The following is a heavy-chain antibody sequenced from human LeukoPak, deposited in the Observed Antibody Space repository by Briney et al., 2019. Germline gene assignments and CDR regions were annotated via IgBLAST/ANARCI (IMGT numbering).Heavy chain of an antibody. CDR1: GDSINSGGYY. D-gene: IGHD3-16*01. CDR3: ARYMRASGTYDFDY. CDR2: VYYTGGT. V-gene: IGHV4-61*08. J-gene: IGHJ4*02. Sequence: PSETLSLTCTVSGDSINSGGYYWSWIRQTPGKGLEWLGYVYYTGGTNYNPSFQSRVTITVDTSNNRFSLNLRSMTAADTAVYFCARYMRASGTYDFDYWGRGTLVTVSS.